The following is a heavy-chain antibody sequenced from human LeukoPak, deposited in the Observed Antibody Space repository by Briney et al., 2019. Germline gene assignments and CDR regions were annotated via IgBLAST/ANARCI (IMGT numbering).Heavy chain of an antibody. CDR2: IYTSGST. Sequence: KPSETLSLTCTVSGGSISSYYWSWIRRPAGKGLEWIGRIYTSGSTNYNPSLKGRVTMSVDTSKNQFSLKLSSVTAADTAVYYCARSTYYGSGSYFDYWGQGTLVTVSS. CDR3: ARSTYYGSGSYFDY. D-gene: IGHD3-10*01. CDR1: GGSISSYY. J-gene: IGHJ4*02. V-gene: IGHV4-4*07.